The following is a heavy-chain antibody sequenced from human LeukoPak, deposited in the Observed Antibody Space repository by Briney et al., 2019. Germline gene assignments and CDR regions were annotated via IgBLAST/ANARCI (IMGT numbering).Heavy chain of an antibody. J-gene: IGHJ4*02. Sequence: SETLSLTCTLSGGSITSDYWSWIRQPPGKGLEWIGYIYYSGSTNYNPSLKSRVTISVDTSKNQFSLKLSSVTAADTAVYYCARLLRDFWSGYYFDYWGQGTLVTVSS. CDR1: GGSITSDY. CDR2: IYYSGST. V-gene: IGHV4-59*01. D-gene: IGHD3-3*01. CDR3: ARLLRDFWSGYYFDY.